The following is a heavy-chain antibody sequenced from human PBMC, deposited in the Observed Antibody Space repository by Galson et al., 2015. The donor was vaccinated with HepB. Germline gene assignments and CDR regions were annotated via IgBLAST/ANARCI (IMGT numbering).Heavy chain of an antibody. V-gene: IGHV1-2*02. CDR3: AGGSELVQLLPL. J-gene: IGHJ4*02. Sequence: SVKVSCKASGYTFTGYYMHWVRQAPGQGLEWMGWINPNSGGTNYAQKFQGRVTMTRDTPISTAYMELSRLGSDDTAVYYCAGGSELVQLLPLWGQGTLVTVSS. CDR2: INPNSGGT. CDR1: GYTFTGYY. D-gene: IGHD5-18*01.